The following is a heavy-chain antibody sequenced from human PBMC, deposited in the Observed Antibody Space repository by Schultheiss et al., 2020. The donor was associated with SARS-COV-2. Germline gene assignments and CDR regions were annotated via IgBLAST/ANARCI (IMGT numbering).Heavy chain of an antibody. CDR2: ISAYNGNT. CDR3: ARRGVGFDY. Sequence: ASVKVSCKASGYTFTSYGISWVRQAPGQGLEWMGWISAYNGNTDYARMFQGRVIMSSDTPTTTVYMELRGLRSDDTAVYYCARRGVGFDYWGQGTLVTVSS. V-gene: IGHV1-18*01. CDR1: GYTFTSYG. J-gene: IGHJ4*02. D-gene: IGHD1-26*01.